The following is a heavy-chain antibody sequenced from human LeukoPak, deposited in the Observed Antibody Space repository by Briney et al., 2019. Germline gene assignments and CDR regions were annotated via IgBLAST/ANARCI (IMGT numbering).Heavy chain of an antibody. V-gene: IGHV1-18*01. CDR3: ARGGPPYYYFGMDF. CDR2: ISAYHGYT. Sequence: GASETVSRKSSGYTFTSYGISWVRQAPGPAREWMGWISAYHGYTNYEQKLQGRLTMTTDTSASTAYMQLRSLRSDDRAVYDCARGGPPYYYFGMDFWGQGTTVSVPS. J-gene: IGHJ6*02. CDR1: GYTFTSYG. D-gene: IGHD3/OR15-3a*01.